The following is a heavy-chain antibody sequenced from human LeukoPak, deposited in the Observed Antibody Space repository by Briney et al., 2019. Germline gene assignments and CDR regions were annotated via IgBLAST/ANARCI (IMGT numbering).Heavy chain of an antibody. J-gene: IGHJ4*02. CDR3: VRAEREVVVAAKYYFDY. CDR2: INPNSGGT. V-gene: IGHV1-2*02. Sequence: ASVKVSCKASGYTFTGYYMHWVRQAPGQGLEWMGWINPNSGGTNYAQKFQGRVTMTRDTSISTAYMELSRLRSDDTAVYYCVRAEREVVVAAKYYFDYWGQGTLVTVSS. D-gene: IGHD2-15*01. CDR1: GYTFTGYY.